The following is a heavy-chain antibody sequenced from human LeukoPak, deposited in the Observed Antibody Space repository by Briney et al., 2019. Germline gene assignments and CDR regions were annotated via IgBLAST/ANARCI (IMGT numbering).Heavy chain of an antibody. J-gene: IGHJ3*02. CDR1: GGSISSGGYS. CDR2: IYHSGST. V-gene: IGHV4-30-2*01. Sequence: SETLSLTCAVYGGSISSGGYSWSWIRQPPGKGLEWIGYIYHSGSTYYNPSLKSRVTISVDRSKNQFSLKLSSVTAADTAVYYCARSAREDAFDIWGQGTMVTVSS. CDR3: ARSAREDAFDI. D-gene: IGHD5-24*01.